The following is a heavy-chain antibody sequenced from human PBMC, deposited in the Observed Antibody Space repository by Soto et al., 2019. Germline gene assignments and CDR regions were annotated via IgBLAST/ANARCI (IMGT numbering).Heavy chain of an antibody. CDR3: AKDKVVAARYYYYYMDV. V-gene: IGHV3-23*01. CDR1: GFTFSSYA. Sequence: EVQLLESGGGLVQPGGSLRLSCAASGFTFSSYAMSWVRQPPGKGLEWVSAISGRGGSTYYADSVKGRFTISRDNSKNTLYLQMNSLRAEDTAVYYCAKDKVVAARYYYYYMDVWGKGTTVTVSS. D-gene: IGHD2-15*01. J-gene: IGHJ6*03. CDR2: ISGRGGST.